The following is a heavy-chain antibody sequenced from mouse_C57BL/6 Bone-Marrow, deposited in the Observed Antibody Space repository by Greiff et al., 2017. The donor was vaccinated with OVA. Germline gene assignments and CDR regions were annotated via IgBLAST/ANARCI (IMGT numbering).Heavy chain of an antibody. CDR3: ARGSFYGSSFLYFEV. J-gene: IGHJ1*03. V-gene: IGHV3-5*01. D-gene: IGHD1-1*01. Sequence: EVQLQESGPGLVKPSQTVFLTCTVTGISITTGNYRWSWIRQFPGNKLEWIGYIYYSGTITYNPSLTSRTTITRDTPKNQFFLEMNSLTAEDTATYYCARGSFYGSSFLYFEVWGTGTTVTVSS. CDR2: IYYSGTI. CDR1: GISITTGNYR.